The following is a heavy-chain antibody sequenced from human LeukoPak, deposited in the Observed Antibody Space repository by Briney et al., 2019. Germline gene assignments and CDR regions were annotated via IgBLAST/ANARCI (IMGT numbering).Heavy chain of an antibody. V-gene: IGHV3-66*01. CDR1: GFSINHYY. CDR2: IYTGGST. D-gene: IGHD2-21*02. J-gene: IGHJ4*02. Sequence: GGSLRLSCAASGFSINHYYMTWIRQTPGKGLDWVSVIYTGGSTNYGDSVKGRFAISRDNSKNTLYLQMNSLRADDTAIYYCARGQSYCGADCYSDWGQGTLVTVSS. CDR3: ARGQSYCGADCYSD.